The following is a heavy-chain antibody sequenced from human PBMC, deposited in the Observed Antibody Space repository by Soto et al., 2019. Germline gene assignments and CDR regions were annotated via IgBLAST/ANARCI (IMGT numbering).Heavy chain of an antibody. J-gene: IGHJ4*02. V-gene: IGHV1-46*01. Sequence: ASVKVSCKASGYTFTSYYMHWVRQAPGQGLEWMGIINPSGGSTSYAQKFQGRVTMTRDTSTSTVYMELSSLRSEDTAVYYCATEVATTYYFDYWGQGTLVTVYS. D-gene: IGHD5-12*01. CDR1: GYTFTSYY. CDR2: INPSGGST. CDR3: ATEVATTYYFDY.